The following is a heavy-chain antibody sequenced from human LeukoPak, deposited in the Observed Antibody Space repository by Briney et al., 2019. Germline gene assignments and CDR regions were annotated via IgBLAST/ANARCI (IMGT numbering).Heavy chain of an antibody. V-gene: IGHV1-18*01. CDR1: GYTXTNYG. J-gene: IGHJ4*02. D-gene: IGHD5-24*01. Sequence: GASVKVSCKTSGYTXTNYGINWVRQAPGQGLEWMGWISAYNGNTNYAQRFQGRVTMTTDTSTSTAYMDLRSLRSDDTAVYYCARDPRTEDGYNLRGFDYWGQGTLVTVSS. CDR2: ISAYNGNT. CDR3: ARDPRTEDGYNLRGFDY.